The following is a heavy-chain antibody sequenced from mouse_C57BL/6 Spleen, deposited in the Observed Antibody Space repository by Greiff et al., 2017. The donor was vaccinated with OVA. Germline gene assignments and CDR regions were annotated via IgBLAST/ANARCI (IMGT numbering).Heavy chain of an antibody. Sequence: VQLQQSGPELVKPGASVKISCKASGYSFTDYNMNWVKRSNGKSLEWIGVINPNYGTTSYNQKLKGKATLTVDQSSSTAYMQLNSRTSEDSAVDYCARTYYSNYVDYAVDDWGQGTSVTVSS. CDR1: GYSFTDYN. CDR2: INPNYGTT. J-gene: IGHJ4*01. CDR3: ARTYYSNYVDYAVDD. D-gene: IGHD2-5*01. V-gene: IGHV1-39*01.